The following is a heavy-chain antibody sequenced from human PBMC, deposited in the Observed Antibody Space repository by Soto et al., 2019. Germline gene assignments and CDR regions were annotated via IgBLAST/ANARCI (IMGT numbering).Heavy chain of an antibody. CDR3: APITPLPVYSSGYSTPGFDP. CDR1: GYTLTELS. D-gene: IGHD6-19*01. Sequence: GASVKVSCKVSGYTLTELSMHWVRQAPGKGLEWMGGFDPEDGETIYAQKFQGRVTMTEDTSTDTAYMELSSLTSEDTAVYYCAPITPLPVYSSGYSTPGFDPWGQGTLVTVSS. J-gene: IGHJ5*02. CDR2: FDPEDGET. V-gene: IGHV1-24*01.